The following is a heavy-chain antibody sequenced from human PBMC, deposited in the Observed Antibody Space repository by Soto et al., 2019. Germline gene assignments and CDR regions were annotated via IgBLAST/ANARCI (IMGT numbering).Heavy chain of an antibody. V-gene: IGHV3-23*01. Sequence: RWSLRLSCAASGFTSSSNAMYWVRQAPGKGLEWVSGISDRGDTTHYADSVKGRFTISRDTSKNTLYLQLNTLRADDTAVYYCAKDKPGTTSFDYWGQGTLVTV. CDR3: AKDKPGTTSFDY. CDR1: GFTSSSNA. J-gene: IGHJ4*02. D-gene: IGHD1-1*01. CDR2: ISDRGDTT.